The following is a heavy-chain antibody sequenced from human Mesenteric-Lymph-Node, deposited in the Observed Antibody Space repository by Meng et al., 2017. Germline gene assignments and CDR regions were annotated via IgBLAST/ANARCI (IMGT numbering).Heavy chain of an antibody. CDR2: IKPDGSGE. Sequence: GGSLRLSCAGSGFTFNNAWMSRARRAPGKGLGWVANIKPDGSGEFFAGSVRGRFTISRDNPKHSLFLQMSSVRAEDSAVYYCVSGSHNDHWGQGTLVTVSS. CDR3: VSGSHNDH. CDR1: GFTFNNAW. J-gene: IGHJ4*02. V-gene: IGHV3-7*01.